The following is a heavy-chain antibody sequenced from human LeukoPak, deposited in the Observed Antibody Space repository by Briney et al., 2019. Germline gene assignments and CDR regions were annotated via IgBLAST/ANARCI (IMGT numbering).Heavy chain of an antibody. V-gene: IGHV3-74*01. CDR2: VNSDGSST. CDR3: ARGRYYGMDV. J-gene: IGHJ6*02. Sequence: GGSLRLSCAASGFTFTSYWMHWVRQAPGKGLVWVSRVNSDGSSTTYADSVKGRFTISRDNAKNTLYLQMDSLRAEDTAVYYCARGRYYGMDVWGQGTTVTVSS. CDR1: GFTFTSYW.